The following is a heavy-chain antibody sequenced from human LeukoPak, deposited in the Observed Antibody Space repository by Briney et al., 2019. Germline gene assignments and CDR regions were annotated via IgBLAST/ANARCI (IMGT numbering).Heavy chain of an antibody. CDR1: GYTFTSYG. CDR2: INPYNGNT. CDR3: ARDRGGVVVVPAAIPGY. D-gene: IGHD2-2*01. V-gene: IGHV1-18*01. J-gene: IGHJ4*02. Sequence: ASVKVSCKASGYTFTSYGISWVRQAPGQGLEWMGWINPYNGNTNYAQKLQGRVTMTTDTSTTTAYMELRSLRSDDTAVYYCARDRGGVVVVPAAIPGYWGQGTLVTVSS.